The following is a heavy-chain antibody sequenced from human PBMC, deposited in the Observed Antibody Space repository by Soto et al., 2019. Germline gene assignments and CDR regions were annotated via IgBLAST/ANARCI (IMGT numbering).Heavy chain of an antibody. J-gene: IGHJ4*02. Sequence: QVQLVQSGAEEKKPGASVKVSCKASGYTFTSYAMHWVRQAPGQRLEWMGWINAGNGNTKYSQKFQGRVTITRDTSASTTYMELSSLGSEDTAVYYCGRSIVVVTALDYWGQGTLVTVSS. V-gene: IGHV1-3*05. CDR3: GRSIVVVTALDY. D-gene: IGHD2-21*02. CDR2: INAGNGNT. CDR1: GYTFTSYA.